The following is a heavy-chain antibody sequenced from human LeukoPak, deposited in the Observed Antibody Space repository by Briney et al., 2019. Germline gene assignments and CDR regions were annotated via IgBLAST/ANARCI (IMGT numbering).Heavy chain of an antibody. Sequence: PSETLSLTCTVSGGSISSSSYYWGWIRQPPGKGLEWIGSIYYSGSTYYNPSLKSRVTISVDTSKNQFSLKLSSVTAADTAVYYCARRVRDILTGYYPANADYWGQGTLVTVSS. CDR3: ARRVRDILTGYYPANADY. CDR2: IYYSGST. CDR1: GGSISSSSYY. V-gene: IGHV4-39*01. D-gene: IGHD3-9*01. J-gene: IGHJ4*02.